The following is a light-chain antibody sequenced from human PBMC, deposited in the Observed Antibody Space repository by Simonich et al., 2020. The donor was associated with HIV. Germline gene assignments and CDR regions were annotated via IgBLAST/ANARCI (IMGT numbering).Light chain of an antibody. Sequence: DIVMTQSPDSLAVSLGERATINCKSSQSVLYSSNNKNYLVWYQQKPGQPPKLLIYWASTRESGVPDRVSGSGSGTDFTLTISSLQAEDVAVYYCQQYYSTPTFGQGTKVEIK. CDR2: WAS. V-gene: IGKV4-1*01. CDR1: QSVLYSSNNKNY. CDR3: QQYYSTPT. J-gene: IGKJ1*01.